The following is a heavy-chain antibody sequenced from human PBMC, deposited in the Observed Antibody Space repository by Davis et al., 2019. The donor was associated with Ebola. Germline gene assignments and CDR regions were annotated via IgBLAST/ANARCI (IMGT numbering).Heavy chain of an antibody. D-gene: IGHD5-24*01. J-gene: IGHJ4*02. Sequence: AASVKVSCKASGYTFTSYGITWVRQAPGQGLEWMGIINPSGGSTTYAQKFQGRVTMTRDTSTSAVYMELSSLRSEDTAVYYCARGGRWLVILPDHWGQGTLVTVSP. CDR2: INPSGGST. V-gene: IGHV1-46*03. CDR1: GYTFTSYG. CDR3: ARGGRWLVILPDH.